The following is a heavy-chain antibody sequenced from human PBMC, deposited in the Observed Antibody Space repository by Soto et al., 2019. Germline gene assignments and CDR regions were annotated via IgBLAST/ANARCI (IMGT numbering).Heavy chain of an antibody. J-gene: IGHJ4*02. V-gene: IGHV3-15*01. CDR1: GFTFSNAW. CDR3: TTHGWNYVGLDY. Sequence: GGSLRLSCAASGFTFSNAWMSWVRQAPGKGLEWVGRIKSKTDGGTTDYAAPVKGRFTISRDDSKNTLYLQMNSLKTEDTAVYCCTTHGWNYVGLDYWGQGTLVTVSS. D-gene: IGHD1-7*01. CDR2: IKSKTDGGTT.